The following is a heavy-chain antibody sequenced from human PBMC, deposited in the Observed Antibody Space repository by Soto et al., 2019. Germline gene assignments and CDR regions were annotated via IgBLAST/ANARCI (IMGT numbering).Heavy chain of an antibody. V-gene: IGHV4-61*01. J-gene: IGHJ4*02. CDR3: ARTVMPVGNLPAFDH. D-gene: IGHD7-27*01. CDR2: IYNNGKT. CDR1: GGSVSSPKYC. Sequence: QMQLQESCPGLGKPSETLSLACTVSGGSVSSPKYCWSWILQPPGKGLEWVEYIYNNGKTNYNPSLKSRATISVDTDKNQSSLKLTSVTGADSSVYFCARTVMPVGNLPAFDHWGQGVLVTVSS.